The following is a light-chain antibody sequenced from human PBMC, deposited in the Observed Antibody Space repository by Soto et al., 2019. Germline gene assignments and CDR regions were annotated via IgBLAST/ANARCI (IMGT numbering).Light chain of an antibody. J-gene: IGKJ1*01. Sequence: QSPSTLSLPPGERPTLSCRASQSVSSCRSSYQRKPGQHPRLLIYDAANTGAAISATSSGSRSGADFTLTISSLEPEDFAVYYCQQLNMWRPVTFGRGTNVDVK. CDR2: DAA. V-gene: IGKV3-11*01. CDR1: QSVSSC. CDR3: QQLNMWRPVT.